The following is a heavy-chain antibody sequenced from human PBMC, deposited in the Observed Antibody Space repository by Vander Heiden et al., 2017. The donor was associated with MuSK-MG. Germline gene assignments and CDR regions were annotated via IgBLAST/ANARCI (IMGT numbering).Heavy chain of an antibody. CDR2: IYYSGST. J-gene: IGHJ4*02. CDR3: ALYSSSSGLDY. Sequence: QVQLQESGPGLVKPSETLSLTCTVSGGSIRSYHWSWILHPPGKGLEWIGYIYYSGSTNYNPSLKSRVTISVDTSKNQFSLKLSSVTAADTAVYYCALYSSSSGLDYWGQGTLVTVSS. CDR1: GGSIRSYH. V-gene: IGHV4-59*01. D-gene: IGHD6-6*01.